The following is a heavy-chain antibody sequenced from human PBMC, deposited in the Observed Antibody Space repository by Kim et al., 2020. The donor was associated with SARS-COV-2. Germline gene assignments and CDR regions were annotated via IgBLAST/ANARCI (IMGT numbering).Heavy chain of an antibody. CDR3: TRDLTVSTRGFDY. Sequence: GGSLRLSCTVSGLSFSSYWMSWVRQAPGQGLEWVANIKEEGNEKHSVDSVKGRFTISRDNAKNSLYLQLNSLRPDDTAVYYCTRDLTVSTRGFDYWGQGT. CDR1: GLSFSSYW. J-gene: IGHJ4*02. D-gene: IGHD4-17*01. CDR2: IKEEGNEK. V-gene: IGHV3-7*03.